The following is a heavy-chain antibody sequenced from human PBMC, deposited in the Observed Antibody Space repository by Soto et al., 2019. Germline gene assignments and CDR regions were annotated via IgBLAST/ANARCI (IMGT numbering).Heavy chain of an antibody. J-gene: IGHJ5*01. CDR2: ISYDGSDK. CDR1: GFTFTSYG. CDR3: AKDRSEWATVCPDS. D-gene: IGHD3-3*01. V-gene: IGHV3-30*18. Sequence: GRPLRLSCAACGFTFTSYGIHWVRQAPGKGLEWVAVISYDGSDKNYADSVKGRFTISRDKSKNTLFLLMNSLRAEDTAVFFCAKDRSEWATVCPDSWAQGTLLTFSA.